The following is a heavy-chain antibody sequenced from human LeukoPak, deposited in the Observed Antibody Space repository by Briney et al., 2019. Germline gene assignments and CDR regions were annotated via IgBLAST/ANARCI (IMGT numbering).Heavy chain of an antibody. Sequence: SETLSLTCTLSGYSTSSGYYWGWIRQPPGKGLEWIGSIFTSGSTNYNPSLKSRVTISVDTSKSHYSLKLSYVTAADTAVYYCARVLGPRSDSYRLDPWGQGTLVTVSS. D-gene: IGHD3-10*01. CDR3: ARVLGPRSDSYRLDP. CDR2: IFTSGST. V-gene: IGHV4-38-2*02. CDR1: GYSTSSGYY. J-gene: IGHJ5*02.